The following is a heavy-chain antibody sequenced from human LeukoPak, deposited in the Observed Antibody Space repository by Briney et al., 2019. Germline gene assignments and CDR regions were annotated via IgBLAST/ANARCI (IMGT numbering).Heavy chain of an antibody. D-gene: IGHD4-17*01. CDR1: GFPVGSYY. V-gene: IGHV3-53*01. Sequence: GGSLRLSCAASGFPVGSYYMSWVRQAPGKGPEWVSVIYIGGRTYYAESVTGRFIISRDNSKNMVYLEMNSLRDEDTAVYYCARCLGGDYVSDTYWYFDVWGRGTLVTVSS. CDR2: IYIGGRT. CDR3: ARCLGGDYVSDTYWYFDV. J-gene: IGHJ2*01.